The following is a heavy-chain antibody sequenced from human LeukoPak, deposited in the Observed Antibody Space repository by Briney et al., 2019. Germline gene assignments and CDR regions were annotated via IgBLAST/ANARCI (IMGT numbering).Heavy chain of an antibody. CDR3: ARKLRLGGNWFDP. D-gene: IGHD1-26*01. Sequence: GASVKVSYKTSGGTFTSYAITWVRQAPGQGLEWMGKIIPISGTTNYAQKFQGRVTFTADESTSTAYMELSSLRSEDTALYYCARKLRLGGNWFDPWGQGTLVTVSS. J-gene: IGHJ5*02. CDR1: GGTFTSYA. CDR2: IIPISGTT. V-gene: IGHV1-69*13.